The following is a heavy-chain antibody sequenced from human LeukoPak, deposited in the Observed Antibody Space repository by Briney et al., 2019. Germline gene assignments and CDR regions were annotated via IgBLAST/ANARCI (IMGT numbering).Heavy chain of an antibody. Sequence: PSETLSLTCTVSGGSISSYYWSWIRQPPGKGLEWIGYIYYSGSTNYNPSLKSRVTISVDTFKNQFSLKLSSVTAADTAVYYCARLPLAVAGTRYYYYYYMDVWGKGTTVTISS. V-gene: IGHV4-59*01. CDR3: ARLPLAVAGTRYYYYYYMDV. J-gene: IGHJ6*03. CDR2: IYYSGST. D-gene: IGHD6-19*01. CDR1: GGSISSYY.